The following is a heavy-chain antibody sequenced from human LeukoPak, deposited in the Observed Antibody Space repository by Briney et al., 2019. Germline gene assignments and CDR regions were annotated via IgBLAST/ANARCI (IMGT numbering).Heavy chain of an antibody. D-gene: IGHD3-9*01. CDR2: MNPNSGNT. Sequence: ASVKVSCKASGYTFTSYDINWVRQATGQGLEWMGWMNPNSGNTGYAQKFQGRVTMTRNTSMSTAYMELSSLRSEDTAVYYCARADRLIRYFDWLLSSYYFDYWGQGTLVTVSS. V-gene: IGHV1-8*01. CDR3: ARADRLIRYFDWLLSSYYFDY. CDR1: GYTFTSYD. J-gene: IGHJ4*02.